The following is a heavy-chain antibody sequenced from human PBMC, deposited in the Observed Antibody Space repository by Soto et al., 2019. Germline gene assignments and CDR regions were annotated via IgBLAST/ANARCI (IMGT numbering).Heavy chain of an antibody. Sequence: QVQLQESGPGLVKPSDTLSLICAVSGYSISSSNWWGWIRQPPGKGLEWIGNIYYSGSAYYNPSLKSRVTMAVDTSKNQLSLKLTSVAAVDTAVYYCARGDYAKAFDIWGQGTTVTVSS. CDR3: ARGDYAKAFDI. CDR1: GYSISSSNW. CDR2: IYYSGSA. V-gene: IGHV4-28*03. J-gene: IGHJ3*02. D-gene: IGHD2-2*01.